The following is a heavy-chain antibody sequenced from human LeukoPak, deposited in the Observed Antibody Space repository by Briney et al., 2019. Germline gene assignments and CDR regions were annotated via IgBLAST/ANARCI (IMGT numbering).Heavy chain of an antibody. D-gene: IGHD3-10*01. V-gene: IGHV4-34*01. Sequence: ETLSLTCAVYGGSFSGYYWSWIRQPPGKGLEWIGEINHCGSTNYNPSLKSRLTISVDTSKNQFSLKLSSVTAADTAVYYCARRPPYYYGSGSYGGYFDYWGQGTLVTVSS. CDR1: GGSFSGYY. J-gene: IGHJ4*02. CDR3: ARRPPYYYGSGSYGGYFDY. CDR2: INHCGST.